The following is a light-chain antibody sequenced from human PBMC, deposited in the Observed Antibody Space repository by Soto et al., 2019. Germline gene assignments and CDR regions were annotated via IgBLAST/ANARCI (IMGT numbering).Light chain of an antibody. CDR1: SSDVGGYNY. J-gene: IGLJ1*01. CDR2: DVS. Sequence: QSALTQPASVSGSPGQSITISCTGTSSDVGGYNYVSWYQQHPGKAPKLVIFDVSDRPSGVSNRFSGSKSGNTAFLTISGLQAEDEADYYCSSYTRSSLYVFGTGTKLTVL. V-gene: IGLV2-14*01. CDR3: SSYTRSSLYV.